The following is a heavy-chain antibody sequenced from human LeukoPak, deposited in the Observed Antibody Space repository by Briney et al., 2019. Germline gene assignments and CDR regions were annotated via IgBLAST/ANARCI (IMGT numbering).Heavy chain of an antibody. Sequence: PGGSLRLSCAASGFTFSSYSMNWVRQAPGKGLEWVSSISSSRSYIYYADSEKGRFTISRDNAKKSLYLKMNSLRAEGPAVYYCARDGKLGYCSGGSCYGAFDIWGQGTLVTVSS. D-gene: IGHD2-15*01. V-gene: IGHV3-21*01. CDR1: GFTFSSYS. CDR2: ISSSRSYI. CDR3: ARDGKLGYCSGGSCYGAFDI. J-gene: IGHJ4*02.